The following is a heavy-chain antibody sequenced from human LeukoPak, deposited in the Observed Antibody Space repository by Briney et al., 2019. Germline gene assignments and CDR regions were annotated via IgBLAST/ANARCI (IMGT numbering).Heavy chain of an antibody. V-gene: IGHV3-33*01. J-gene: IGHJ6*02. CDR1: GFXFSSYG. D-gene: IGHD6-19*01. CDR3: ARERVTGTSYYYYYGMDV. Sequence: AGGSLRLSCAASGFXFSSYGMHXXXXAPGKGPEWVAVIWXXETNKYYADSVKGRFTISRDNSKNTLYLQMNSMRDEDTAVYYCARERVTGTSYYYYYGMDVWGQGTTVTVSS. CDR2: IWXXETNK.